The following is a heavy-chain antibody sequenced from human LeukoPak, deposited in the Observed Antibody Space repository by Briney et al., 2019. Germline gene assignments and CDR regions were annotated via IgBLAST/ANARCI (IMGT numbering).Heavy chain of an antibody. CDR2: IKQDGSEK. V-gene: IGHV3-7*01. CDR3: ARDLRLRLGELSERLDY. CDR1: GFTFSSYW. J-gene: IGHJ4*02. Sequence: PGGSLRLSCAASGFTFSSYWMSWVRQAPGKGLEWVANIKQDGSEKYYVDSVKGRFTISRDNAKNSLYLQMNSLRAEDTAVYYCARDLRLRLGELSERLDYWGQGTLVTVSS. D-gene: IGHD3-16*02.